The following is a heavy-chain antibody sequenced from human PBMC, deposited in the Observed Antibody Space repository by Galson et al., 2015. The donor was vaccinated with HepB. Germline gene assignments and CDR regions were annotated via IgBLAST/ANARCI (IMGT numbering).Heavy chain of an antibody. CDR1: GYSFTNYW. Sequence: QSGAEGKKPGESLKISCKGSGYSFTNYWIGWVRQMPGKGLEWMGIIYPGNSDTRYSPSFQGQVTISVDKSISAVYLHWSSLKASDTAMYYCARAGDTSSWSDWGQGTLVTVSS. D-gene: IGHD6-6*01. J-gene: IGHJ4*02. V-gene: IGHV5-51*01. CDR2: IYPGNSDT. CDR3: ARAGDTSSWSD.